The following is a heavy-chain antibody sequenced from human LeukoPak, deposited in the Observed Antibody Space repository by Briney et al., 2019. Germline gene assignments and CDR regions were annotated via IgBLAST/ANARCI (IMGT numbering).Heavy chain of an antibody. Sequence: GGTLRLSCAASGFTFSSYEMNWVRQAPGKGLEWVSYISSSGSTIYYADSVKGRFTISRDNAKNSLYLQMNSLRAEDTAVYYCARDQYSSSWYGVAFDIWGQGTMVTVSS. J-gene: IGHJ3*02. CDR3: ARDQYSSSWYGVAFDI. D-gene: IGHD6-13*01. CDR2: ISSSGSTI. CDR1: GFTFSSYE. V-gene: IGHV3-48*03.